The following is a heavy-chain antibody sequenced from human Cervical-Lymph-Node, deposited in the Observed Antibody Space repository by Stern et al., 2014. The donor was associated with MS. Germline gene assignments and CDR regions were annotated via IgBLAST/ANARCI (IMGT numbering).Heavy chain of an antibody. CDR2: LDPEDGET. V-gene: IGHV1-24*01. Sequence: VQLVEYGAEVKKPGASVKVSCKVSGYTLTELSMHWVRQAPGKGLEWMGGLDPEDGETIYAQKFQGRVTVTEDTSTDTAYMELSSLRSEDTAVYYCITRIRGYSYGYYYWGQGTLVTVSS. CDR3: ITRIRGYSYGYYY. J-gene: IGHJ4*02. CDR1: GYTLTELS. D-gene: IGHD5-18*01.